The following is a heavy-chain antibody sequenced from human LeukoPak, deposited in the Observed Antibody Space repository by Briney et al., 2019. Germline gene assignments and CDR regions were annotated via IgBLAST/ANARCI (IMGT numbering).Heavy chain of an antibody. CDR2: ITWSGGST. CDR3: AMKFSGDYYYMDV. V-gene: IGHV3-20*04. J-gene: IGHJ6*03. D-gene: IGHD3-10*01. CDR1: GVNFDIFG. Sequence: GGSLRLSCAASGVNFDIFGMSWFRQVPGKGLEWVSGITWSGGSTGYADFVKGRFTISRDNAKRNLYLQMNSLRVEDTALYYCAMKFSGDYYYMDVWGKGTTVIVSS.